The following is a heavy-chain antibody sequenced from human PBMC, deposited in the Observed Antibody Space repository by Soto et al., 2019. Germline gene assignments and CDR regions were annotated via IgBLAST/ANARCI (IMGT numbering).Heavy chain of an antibody. Sequence: SETLSLTCTVSGGSISSYYWRWIRQPPGKGLEWIGYIYYSGSTNYNPSLKRRVTISVDTSKNQFSLKLSPVTAADTAVHYCARIRVYYYGSGSYPGTFDYWGQGTLVTVSS. J-gene: IGHJ4*02. CDR1: GGSISSYY. D-gene: IGHD3-10*01. CDR2: IYYSGST. V-gene: IGHV4-59*01. CDR3: ARIRVYYYGSGSYPGTFDY.